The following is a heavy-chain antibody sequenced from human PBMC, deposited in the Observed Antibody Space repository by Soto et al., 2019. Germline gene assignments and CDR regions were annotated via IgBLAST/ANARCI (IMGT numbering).Heavy chain of an antibody. J-gene: IGHJ4*02. CDR3: ASTPYDIVTDYYFDY. D-gene: IGHD3-9*01. CDR2: IYYSGST. V-gene: IGHV4-31*03. CDR1: GGSISSGGYY. Sequence: QVQLQESGPGLVKPSQTLSLTCTVSGGSISSGGYYWSWIRQHPGKGLEWIGYIYYSGSTYYNPSLKSRVTISVDTSKNLFPQMLSSVAAADTAVYYCASTPYDIVTDYYFDYWGQGTLVTVSS.